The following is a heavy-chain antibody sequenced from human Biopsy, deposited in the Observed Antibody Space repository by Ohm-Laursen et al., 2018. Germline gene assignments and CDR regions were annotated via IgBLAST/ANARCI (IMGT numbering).Heavy chain of an antibody. CDR1: EFIFSRFW. CDR2: INSDGSST. D-gene: IGHD3-10*01. Sequence: SLRLSCAASEFIFSRFWMYWVRQATGQGLVWVSRINSDGSSTNYADAVKGRFTISRDNAKNTVFLQMNSLRAEDTAVYYCTRAEAGSGSLLYFDYWGQGTLVTVSS. J-gene: IGHJ4*02. CDR3: TRAEAGSGSLLYFDY. V-gene: IGHV3-74*01.